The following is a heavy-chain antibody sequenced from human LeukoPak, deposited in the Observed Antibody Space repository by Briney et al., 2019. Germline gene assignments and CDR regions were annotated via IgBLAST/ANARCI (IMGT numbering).Heavy chain of an antibody. Sequence: PGGSLTLSCAASGFTFGNSWVPWVRQAPGKGLVWVSLINADGSTTSYADSVKGRFTISRDNARNTLSLEMNSLTIEDTAVYYCIVVVEPPDSDGFDVWGQGTMITVSS. CDR3: IVVVEPPDSDGFDV. D-gene: IGHD1-14*01. CDR2: INADGSTT. V-gene: IGHV3-74*01. CDR1: GFTFGNSW. J-gene: IGHJ3*01.